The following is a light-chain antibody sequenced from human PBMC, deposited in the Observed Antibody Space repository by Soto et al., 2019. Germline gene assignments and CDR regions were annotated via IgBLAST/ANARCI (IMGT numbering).Light chain of an antibody. J-gene: IGKJ1*01. CDR1: QSVSSSY. CDR2: GAS. Sequence: EIVLTQSPGTLSLYPGERATLSCRASQSVSSSYLAWYQQKPGQAPRLLIHGASSRATGIPDGFSGSGFGKDFTLTISRLEPEDFGGYYFRKYGTSPRTFGQGTK. CDR3: RKYGTSPRT. V-gene: IGKV3-20*01.